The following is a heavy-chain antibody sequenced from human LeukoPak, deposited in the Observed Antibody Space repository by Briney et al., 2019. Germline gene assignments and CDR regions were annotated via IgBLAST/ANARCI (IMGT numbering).Heavy chain of an antibody. Sequence: PGGSLRLSCAASGFTVSSNYMSWVRQAPGKGLEWVSVIYSGGSTYYADSVKGRFTISRDNSKNTLYLQMNSLRAEDTAVYYCARVQVAGYYYFDYWAREPWSPSRQ. J-gene: IGHJ4*02. CDR2: IYSGGST. D-gene: IGHD6-19*01. V-gene: IGHV3-53*01. CDR1: GFTVSSNY. CDR3: ARVQVAGYYYFDY.